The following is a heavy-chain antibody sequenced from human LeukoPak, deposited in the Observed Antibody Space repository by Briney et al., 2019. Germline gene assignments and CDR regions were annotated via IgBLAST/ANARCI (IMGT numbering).Heavy chain of an antibody. J-gene: IGHJ6*02. D-gene: IGHD6-19*01. CDR2: INPKSGGT. Sequence: VASVTVSCKASGYTFTDYYMHWVRQAPGQGLEWMGWINPKSGGTNYAQKFQGRVTMTRDTSISTAYMELSRLRSDDTAVYYCARVGWSRIAVAGPHYYGMDVWGQGTTVTVSS. V-gene: IGHV1-2*02. CDR1: GYTFTDYY. CDR3: ARVGWSRIAVAGPHYYGMDV.